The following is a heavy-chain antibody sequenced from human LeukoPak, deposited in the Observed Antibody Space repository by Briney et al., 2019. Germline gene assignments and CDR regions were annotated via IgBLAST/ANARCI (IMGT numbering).Heavy chain of an antibody. CDR1: GGSISSYY. CDR3: ARAGDYYSSGSYVGY. D-gene: IGHD3-10*01. V-gene: IGHV4-4*07. J-gene: IGHJ4*02. CDR2: IYTSGSA. Sequence: SEALSLTCTVSGGSISSYYWSWIRQPAGKGLEWIGRIYTSGSANYNPSLKSRLTISVDTSKNQLSLKLTSVTAADTAMYYCARAGDYYSSGSYVGYWGQGTLVTVSS.